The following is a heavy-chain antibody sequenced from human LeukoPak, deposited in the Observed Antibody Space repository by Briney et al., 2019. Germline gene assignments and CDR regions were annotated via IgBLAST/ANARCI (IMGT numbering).Heavy chain of an antibody. Sequence: PGGSLRLSCAASGFTFSSHNMQWVRQAPGKELEWVSYIHSSSGTVYYADSVKGRFTISRDNAQNSLYLQMNSLRAEDTAVYYCARGNDSSGCPDYWGQGTLVTVSS. V-gene: IGHV3-48*04. CDR2: IHSSSGTV. D-gene: IGHD6-19*01. CDR3: ARGNDSSGCPDY. CDR1: GFTFSSHN. J-gene: IGHJ4*02.